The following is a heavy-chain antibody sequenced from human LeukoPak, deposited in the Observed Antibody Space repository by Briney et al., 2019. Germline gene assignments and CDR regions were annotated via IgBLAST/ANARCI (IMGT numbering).Heavy chain of an antibody. CDR2: IYYSGST. J-gene: IGHJ5*02. CDR1: GGSISSRSYY. Sequence: SETLSLTCTVSGGSISSRSYYWGWIRQPPGKGLEWIGIIYYSGSTYYNPSLKSRVTISVDTSKNQFSLKLSSVTAADTAVYYCATSPPPYYYDSSGYYPWGQGTLVTVSS. CDR3: ATSPPPYYYDSSGYYP. V-gene: IGHV4-39*01. D-gene: IGHD3-22*01.